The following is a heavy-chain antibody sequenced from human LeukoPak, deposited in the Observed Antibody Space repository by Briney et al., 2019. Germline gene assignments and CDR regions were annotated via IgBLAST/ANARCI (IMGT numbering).Heavy chain of an antibody. Sequence: PGGSLRLPCVASGFTFSNYWMLWVRHAPGKGLMWVSLISTDGKSTRYAESVKGRFTISKDNAKNSLYLQMNSLRAEDTALYHCARNNGMDVWGQGTTVIVSS. CDR2: ISTDGKST. CDR1: GFTFSNYW. J-gene: IGHJ6*02. V-gene: IGHV3-74*01. CDR3: ARNNGMDV.